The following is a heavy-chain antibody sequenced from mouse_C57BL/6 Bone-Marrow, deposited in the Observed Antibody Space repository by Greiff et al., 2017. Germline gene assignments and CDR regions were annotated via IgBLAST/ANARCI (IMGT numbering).Heavy chain of an antibody. J-gene: IGHJ2*01. CDR1: GYTFTGYG. V-gene: IGHV1-81*01. CDR3: AREYYGSRDD. D-gene: IGHD1-1*01. Sequence: VQLKESGAELVRPGASVKMSCQASGYTFTGYGISWVKQSHGPRLEWIGEINPSSGGTNYNEKFKGKDTMTEDKSTSTAYMELRSLTSKDSSVDYCAREYYGSRDDWGQGTTLTVSS. CDR2: INPSSGGT.